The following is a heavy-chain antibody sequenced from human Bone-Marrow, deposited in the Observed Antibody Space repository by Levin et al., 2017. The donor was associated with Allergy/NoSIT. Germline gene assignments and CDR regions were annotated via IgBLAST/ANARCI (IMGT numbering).Heavy chain of an antibody. V-gene: IGHV4-30-4*01. CDR3: VRERITMVGGAKRGGFDY. Sequence: SQTLSLTCNVSGGSISSDDSYWSWIRQPPGDGLEWIGYIYYTGSNYYNPSLKSRVTMSVDTSKNQFSLKLSSVTAGDTAVYYCVRERITMVGGAKRGGFDYWGQGILVTVSS. D-gene: IGHD3-10*01. J-gene: IGHJ4*02. CDR2: IYYTGSN. CDR1: GGSISSDDSY.